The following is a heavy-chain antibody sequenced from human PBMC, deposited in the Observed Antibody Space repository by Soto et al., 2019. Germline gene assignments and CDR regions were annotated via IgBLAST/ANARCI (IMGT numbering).Heavy chain of an antibody. CDR3: ARPSGGIAARPDHFDY. CDR2: IYPGDSDT. J-gene: IGHJ4*02. Sequence: GESLKISCKGSGYSFTSYWIGWVRQMPGKGLEWMGIIYPGDSDTRYSPSFQGQVTISADKSISTAYLQWSSLKASDTAMYYCARPSGGIAARPDHFDYWGQGTLVTVSS. D-gene: IGHD6-6*01. CDR1: GYSFTSYW. V-gene: IGHV5-51*01.